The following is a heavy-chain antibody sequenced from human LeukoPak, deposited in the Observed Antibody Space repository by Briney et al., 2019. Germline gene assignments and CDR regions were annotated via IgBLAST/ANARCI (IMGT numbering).Heavy chain of an antibody. D-gene: IGHD2-8*02. CDR3: ARGPDVVLVSHWSFFDY. Sequence: PGGSLRPSCAASGFSFSSYEMNWVRQAPGKGLEYVSAISSSGGSTYYANSVKGRFTISRDNAKNTLYLQMGSLRTEDMAIYYCARGPDVVLVSHWSFFDYWGQGTLVTVSS. V-gene: IGHV3-64*01. CDR2: ISSSGGST. J-gene: IGHJ4*02. CDR1: GFSFSSYE.